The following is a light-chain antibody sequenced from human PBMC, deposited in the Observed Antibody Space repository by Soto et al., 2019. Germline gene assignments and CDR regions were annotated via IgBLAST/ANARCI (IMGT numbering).Light chain of an antibody. J-gene: IGKJ1*01. CDR3: QQHEAYPRT. V-gene: IGKV1-5*03. CDR2: QAS. Sequence: DIQMTQSPSTLSASIGDRVTITCRASQNINVWLAWYQQKPGKAPKILIYQASTLQSGIPSRFSGSGSGTEFTLTISSLQPDDFATYYCQQHEAYPRTFGQGTKVEIK. CDR1: QNINVW.